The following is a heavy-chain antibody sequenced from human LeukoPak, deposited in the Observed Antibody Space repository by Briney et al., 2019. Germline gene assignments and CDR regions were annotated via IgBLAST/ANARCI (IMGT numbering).Heavy chain of an antibody. Sequence: SGGSLRLSCAASGFTFSSYAMSWVRQAPGKGLEWVSSISGSGGSTYHADSVKGPFTISRDNSKNTLYLQMNSLRAEDTAIYYCAKDHRTSTWPFDYWGQGTLVTVSS. CDR2: ISGSGGST. D-gene: IGHD2-2*01. V-gene: IGHV3-23*01. J-gene: IGHJ4*02. CDR1: GFTFSSYA. CDR3: AKDHRTSTWPFDY.